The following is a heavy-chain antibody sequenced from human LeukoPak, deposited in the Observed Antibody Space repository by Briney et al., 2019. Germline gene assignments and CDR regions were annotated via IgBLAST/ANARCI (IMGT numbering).Heavy chain of an antibody. CDR2: INRHGNT. CDR1: GEPFSGYY. J-gene: IGHJ4*02. V-gene: IGHV4-34*01. CDR3: ASIAAAGTPASSGD. Sequence: SETLSLTCAVSGEPFSGYYWGWIRQPPGKGLELIGEINRHGNTDYNPSLKSRVSMSIDTSKNQFSLKLSSVTAADTAVYYCASIAAAGTPASSGDWGQGTLVTVSS. D-gene: IGHD6-13*01.